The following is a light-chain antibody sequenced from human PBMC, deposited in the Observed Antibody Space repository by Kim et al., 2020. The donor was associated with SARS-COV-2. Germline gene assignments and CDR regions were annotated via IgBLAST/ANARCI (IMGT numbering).Light chain of an antibody. J-gene: IGLJ6*01. V-gene: IGLV3-19*01. Sequence: RSFPNWYQQRPGQAPVVIIYGEKKRPSGSQDRFSGSRSGDTASLTITGAQAEDEGDYFCHSRDRTGDQIFGSGTKVTVL. CDR3: HSRDRTGDQI. CDR2: GEK. CDR1: RSF.